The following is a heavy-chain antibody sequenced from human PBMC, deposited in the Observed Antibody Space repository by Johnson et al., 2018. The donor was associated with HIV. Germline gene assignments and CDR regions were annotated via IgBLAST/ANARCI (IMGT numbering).Heavy chain of an antibody. CDR1: GFTLSSYA. CDR3: AKDRLGDSAWYTFDAFDI. J-gene: IGHJ3*02. D-gene: IGHD6-19*01. CDR2: LTNDGSNK. V-gene: IGHV3-30*18. Sequence: QVQLVESGGGVVQPGRSLRLSCAASGFTLSSYAMHWVRQAPGKGLEWVAVLTNDGSNKLYADSVKGRFTISRDDAKKTLYLQMISLGADDTAVYYCAKDRLGDSAWYTFDAFDIWGQGTMVTVSS.